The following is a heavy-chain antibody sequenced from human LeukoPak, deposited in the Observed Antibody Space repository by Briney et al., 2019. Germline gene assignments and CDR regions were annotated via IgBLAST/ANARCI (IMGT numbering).Heavy chain of an antibody. J-gene: IGHJ5*02. CDR2: IGSSGSAGGNI. CDR3: ARELSNFHTAMVT. D-gene: IGHD5-18*01. CDR1: GFSFSGFG. Sequence: GGSLRLSCAASGFSFSGFGMNWVRQAPGKGLEWISYIGSSGSAGGNIYYAVSVKGRFTVSRDNAKNSLYLQMNSLRAEDTAVYYCARELSNFHTAMVTWGQGTLVTVSS. V-gene: IGHV3-48*04.